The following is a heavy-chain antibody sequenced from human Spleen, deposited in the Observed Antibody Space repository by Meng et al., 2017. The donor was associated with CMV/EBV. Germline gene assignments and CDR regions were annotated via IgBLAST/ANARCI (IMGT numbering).Heavy chain of an antibody. J-gene: IGHJ4*02. D-gene: IGHD6-25*01. V-gene: IGHV4-34*01. CDR3: ARKREGDFDY. Sequence: QVRPRAWGAGVVEPSDHLSRTGAVSCGSFRGYVGSWIRQPPGKGLEWIGEINHSGSTNYNPYLKSRVTITIDTSKNQFSLKLSSVTAADTAVYYCARKREGDFDYWGQGTLVTVSS. CDR1: CGSFRGYV. CDR2: INHSGST.